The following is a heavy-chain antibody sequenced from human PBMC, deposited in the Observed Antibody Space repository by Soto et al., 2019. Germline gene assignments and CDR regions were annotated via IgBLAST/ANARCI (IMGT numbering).Heavy chain of an antibody. J-gene: IGHJ4*02. V-gene: IGHV1-69*02. CDR2: IIPILGIA. CDR3: ARAVGQQLLDY. Sequence: QVQLVQSGAEVKKPGSSVKVSCKASGGTFSSYTISWVRQAPGQGLEWMGRIIPILGIANYAQKFQGRFTITADKSTSTAYMELSSLRSEDTAVYYCARAVGQQLLDYWGQGTLVTVSS. CDR1: GGTFSSYT. D-gene: IGHD6-13*01.